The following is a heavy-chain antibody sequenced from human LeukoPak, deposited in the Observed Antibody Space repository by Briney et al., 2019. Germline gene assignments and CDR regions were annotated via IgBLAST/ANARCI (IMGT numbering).Heavy chain of an antibody. J-gene: IGHJ4*02. CDR3: AKNSGWFRFDY. Sequence: GGSLRLSCAASGFTFSGSWMDWVRQAPGKGLEWVANIKEDGSEEYYVDPVKGRFTISRDNAKNSLYLQMNSLRAEDAAVYYCAKNSGWFRFDYWGQGTLVTVSS. D-gene: IGHD6-13*01. CDR2: IKEDGSEE. CDR1: GFTFSGSW. V-gene: IGHV3-7*03.